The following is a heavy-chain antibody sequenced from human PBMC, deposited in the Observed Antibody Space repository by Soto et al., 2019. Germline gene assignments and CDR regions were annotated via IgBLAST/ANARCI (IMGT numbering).Heavy chain of an antibody. CDR2: MNPNSGNT. CDR3: ARVRRLYPGFDP. CDR1: GYTFTSYD. Sequence: QVQLVQSGAEVKKPGASVKVSCKASGYTFTSYDINWVRQATGQGLEWMRWMNPNSGNTGYAQKFQGRVTMTRNTSISTAYMELSSLRSEDTAVYYCARVRRLYPGFDPWGQGTLVTVSS. D-gene: IGHD2-2*02. V-gene: IGHV1-8*01. J-gene: IGHJ5*02.